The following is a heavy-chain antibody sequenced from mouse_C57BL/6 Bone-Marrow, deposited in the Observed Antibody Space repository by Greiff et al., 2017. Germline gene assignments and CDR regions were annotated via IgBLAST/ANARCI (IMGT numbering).Heavy chain of an antibody. CDR2: IRNKANNHAT. J-gene: IGHJ4*01. D-gene: IGHD2-4*01. V-gene: IGHV6-6*01. Sequence: EVKLMESGGGLVQPGGSMKLSCAASGFTFSDAWMDWVRQSPEKGLEWVAEIRNKANNHATYYAESVKGRFTISRDDSKSSVYLQMNSLRTEDTDIYYFTSRDYGPNYYAIDYWGQGTSVTVSS. CDR1: GFTFSDAW. CDR3: TSRDYGPNYYAIDY.